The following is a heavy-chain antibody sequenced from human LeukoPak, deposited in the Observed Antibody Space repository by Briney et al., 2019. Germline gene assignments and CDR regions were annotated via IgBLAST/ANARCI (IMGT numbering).Heavy chain of an antibody. V-gene: IGHV3-33*01. Sequence: GGSLRLSCAASGFTFSSYGMHWVRQAPGKGLEWVAVIWYDGSIKYYADSVKGRFTVSRDNSKNMWYLQMNSLRAEDTAVYYCARDLHSKWLDPWGQGTLVTVSS. CDR3: ARDLHSKWLDP. CDR1: GFTFSSYG. CDR2: IWYDGSIK. J-gene: IGHJ5*02.